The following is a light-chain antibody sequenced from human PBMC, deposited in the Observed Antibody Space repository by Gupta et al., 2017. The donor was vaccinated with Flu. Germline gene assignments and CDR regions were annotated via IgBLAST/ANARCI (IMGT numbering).Light chain of an antibody. J-gene: IGLJ3*02. V-gene: IGLV2-8*01. Sequence: SVTISCTGTSSDVGGYKYVSWYQQHPGKAPKLMIYEVSKRPAGVPDRFSGSKSGNTASLTVSALQAEDEADYYCSSYAGSNNWVFGGGTELTVL. CDR3: SSYAGSNNWV. CDR2: EVS. CDR1: SSDVGGYKY.